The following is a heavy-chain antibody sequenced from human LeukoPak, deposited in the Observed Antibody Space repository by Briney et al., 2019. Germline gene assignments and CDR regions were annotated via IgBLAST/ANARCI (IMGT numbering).Heavy chain of an antibody. J-gene: IGHJ3*02. D-gene: IGHD3-10*01. CDR2: ISGSGGST. V-gene: IGHV3-23*01. Sequence: GGSLRLSCAASGFTFSSYAMSWVRQAPGEGLEWVSAISGSGGSTYYADSVKGRFTISRDNSKNTLYLQMNSLRAEDTAVYYCAKRITMVRGVIMVNAFDIWGQGTMVTVSS. CDR1: GFTFSSYA. CDR3: AKRITMVRGVIMVNAFDI.